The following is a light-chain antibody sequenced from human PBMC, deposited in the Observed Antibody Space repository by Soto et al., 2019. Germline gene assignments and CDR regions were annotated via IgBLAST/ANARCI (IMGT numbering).Light chain of an antibody. Sequence: EIVLTQSPATLSLSPGERATISCRASQSVTSYLAWYQQKPGQAPRLLIYDASNRASGVPARFSGSGSATDFTLTISSLEPEDFAVYYCHQRSNWPPNFGQGTQLEIK. CDR1: QSVTSY. J-gene: IGKJ5*01. CDR2: DAS. V-gene: IGKV3-11*01. CDR3: HQRSNWPPN.